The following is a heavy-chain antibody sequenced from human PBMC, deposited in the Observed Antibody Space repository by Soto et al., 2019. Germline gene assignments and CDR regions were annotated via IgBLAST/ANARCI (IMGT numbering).Heavy chain of an antibody. D-gene: IGHD2-21*02. CDR3: ARLETGRVVTRPNGFDP. CDR2: IHAGNGNK. CDR1: RYTFTSDV. Sequence: ASVKGSCKTSRYTFTSDVMHWLRQAPGPGLEWMGWIHAGNGNKKYAEESQGRVTMTRDTSASTVYMELSSLRSEDMAVYYCARLETGRVVTRPNGFDPWGQGTLVTVSS. J-gene: IGHJ5*02. V-gene: IGHV1-3*03.